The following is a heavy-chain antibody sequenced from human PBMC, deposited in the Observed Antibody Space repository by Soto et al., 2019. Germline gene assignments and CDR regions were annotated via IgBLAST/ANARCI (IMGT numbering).Heavy chain of an antibody. CDR3: ARRIAVAGTYDH. V-gene: IGHV3-74*01. Sequence: EVRLVESGGGVVQPGGSLRLSCAASGFTFNSYWMHWVRQVPGKGLECVSRIDGDGTTTHYADSVKGRFTISRDNAKNTLYLQMNSLRAEDSAVYLCARRIAVAGTYDHWGQGTLVTVSS. CDR1: GFTFNSYW. CDR2: IDGDGTTT. D-gene: IGHD6-19*01. J-gene: IGHJ4*02.